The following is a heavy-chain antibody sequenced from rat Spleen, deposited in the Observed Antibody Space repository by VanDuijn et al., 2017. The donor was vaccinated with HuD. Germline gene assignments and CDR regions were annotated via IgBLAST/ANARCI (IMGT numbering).Heavy chain of an antibody. D-gene: IGHD5-1*01. Sequence: VQLKESGPGQVQPSQTLSLTCTVSGFSLNSYGVIWVRQPPGKGLEWMGVVWSGGSTAYNSLLKSRLTISRDTSKSQVFLKMNSLQTEDTATYYCAREGKLGVRGYYFDYWGQGVMVTVSS. CDR3: AREGKLGVRGYYFDY. CDR1: GFSLNSYG. CDR2: VWSGGST. V-gene: IGHV2S63*01. J-gene: IGHJ2*01.